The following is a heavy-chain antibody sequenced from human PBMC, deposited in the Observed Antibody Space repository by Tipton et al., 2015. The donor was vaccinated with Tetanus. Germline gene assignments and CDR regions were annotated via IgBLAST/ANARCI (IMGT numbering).Heavy chain of an antibody. Sequence: RSLRLSCAASGFTFNTYGMNWVRQAPGKGLGWVAVIWYDGSQKYYADSVKGRVTISRDNSKNTLYLQLNSLRAEDTAVYYCAKEFCSSGSCQTYYSYYGLDVWGQGTTVTVSS. V-gene: IGHV3-33*06. D-gene: IGHD2-15*01. J-gene: IGHJ6*02. CDR1: GFTFNTYG. CDR3: AKEFCSSGSCQTYYSYYGLDV. CDR2: IWYDGSQK.